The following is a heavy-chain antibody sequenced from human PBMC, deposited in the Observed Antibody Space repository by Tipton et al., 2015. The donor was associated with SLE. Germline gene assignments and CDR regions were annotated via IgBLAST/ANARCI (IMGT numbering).Heavy chain of an antibody. CDR1: GGSFSGYY. CDR3: ARSRYDSSGYYQPRAAAFDI. CDR2: INHSGST. Sequence: TLSLTCAVYGGSFSGYYWSWIRQPTGKGLEWIGEINHSGSTNYNPSLKSRVTISVDTSKNQFSLKLSSVTAADTAVYYCARSRYDSSGYYQPRAAAFDIWGQGTMVTVSS. D-gene: IGHD3-22*01. V-gene: IGHV4-34*01. J-gene: IGHJ3*02.